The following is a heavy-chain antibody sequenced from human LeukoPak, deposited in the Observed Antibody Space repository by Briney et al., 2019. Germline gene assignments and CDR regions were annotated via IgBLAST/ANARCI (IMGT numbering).Heavy chain of an antibody. CDR1: GGTFSSYA. Sequence: ASVKVSCKASGGTFSSYAISWVRQAPGRGLEWMGRIIPILGIANYAQKFQGRVTITADKSTSTAYMELSSLRSEDTAVYYCARDLTTVTTSNFDYWGQGTLVTVSS. J-gene: IGHJ4*02. V-gene: IGHV1-69*04. CDR2: IIPILGIA. CDR3: ARDLTTVTTSNFDY. D-gene: IGHD4-11*01.